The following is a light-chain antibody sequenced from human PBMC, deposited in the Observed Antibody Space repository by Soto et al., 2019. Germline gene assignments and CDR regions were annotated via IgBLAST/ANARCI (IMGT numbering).Light chain of an antibody. Sequence: DIQMTQSPSPLSASVGDRVTITCRASQNISNWLAWYQQKPGKAPKVLIYQASSLKSGVPSRFSGSGSGTEFTLTINSLQPDDFATYYCQQYSSYWTFGQGTKVEI. CDR3: QQYSSYWT. CDR2: QAS. CDR1: QNISNW. J-gene: IGKJ1*01. V-gene: IGKV1-5*03.